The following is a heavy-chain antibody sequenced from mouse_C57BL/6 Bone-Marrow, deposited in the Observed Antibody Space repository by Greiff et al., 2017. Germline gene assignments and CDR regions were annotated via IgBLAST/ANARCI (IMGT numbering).Heavy chain of an antibody. V-gene: IGHV1-82*01. CDR2: IYPGDGDT. CDR3: ARGIATVAPYLDD. D-gene: IGHD1-1*01. Sequence: VKLMESGPELVKPGASVKISCKASGYAFSSSWMNWVKQRPGKGLEWIGRIYPGDGDTNYNGKFKGKATLTADKSSSTAYMQLSSLTSEDSAVYFCARGIATVAPYLDDWGQGTTVTVSS. CDR1: GYAFSSSW. J-gene: IGHJ4*01.